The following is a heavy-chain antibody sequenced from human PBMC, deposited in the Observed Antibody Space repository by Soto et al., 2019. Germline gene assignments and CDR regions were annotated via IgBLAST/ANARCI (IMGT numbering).Heavy chain of an antibody. CDR2: IIPIFGTA. V-gene: IGHV1-69*13. CDR1: GGTFSSYA. Sequence: SVKVTCKASGGTFSSYAISWVRQAPGQGLEWMGGIIPIFGTANYAQKFQGRVTITADESTSTAYMELSGLRSEDTAVYYCARSLGTSYYYYGMDVWGQGTTVTVSS. CDR3: ARSLGTSYYYYGMDV. J-gene: IGHJ6*02.